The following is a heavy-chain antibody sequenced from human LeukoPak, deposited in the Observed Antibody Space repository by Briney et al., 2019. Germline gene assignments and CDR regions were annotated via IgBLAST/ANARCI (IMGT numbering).Heavy chain of an antibody. Sequence: GGSLRLSCAASGFTFSSYAMHWVRQAPGKGLEYVSAISSNGGSTYYANSVKGRFTISRDNSKNTLYLQMGSLRAEDMAVYYCARGEPKYYYDSSGYPTLYFDSWGQGTLVTVSS. CDR1: GFTFSSYA. V-gene: IGHV3-64*01. D-gene: IGHD3-22*01. J-gene: IGHJ4*02. CDR2: ISSNGGST. CDR3: ARGEPKYYYDSSGYPTLYFDS.